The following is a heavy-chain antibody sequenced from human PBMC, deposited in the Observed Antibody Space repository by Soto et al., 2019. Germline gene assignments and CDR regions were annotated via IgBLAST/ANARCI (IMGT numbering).Heavy chain of an antibody. CDR1: GGSISSYY. CDR3: ARVFSSSWLAGGAYYYGMDV. D-gene: IGHD6-13*01. V-gene: IGHV4-59*01. CDR2: IYYSGST. J-gene: IGHJ6*02. Sequence: SETLSLTCTVSGGSISSYYWSWIRQPPGKGLEWIGYIYYSGSTNYNPSLKSRVTISVDTSKNQFSLKLSSVTAADTAVYYCARVFSSSWLAGGAYYYGMDVWGQGTTVTVSS.